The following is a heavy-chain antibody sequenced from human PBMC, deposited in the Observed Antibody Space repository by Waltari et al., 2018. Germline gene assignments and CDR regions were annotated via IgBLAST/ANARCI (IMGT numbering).Heavy chain of an antibody. Sequence: QVQLQQWGAGLLKPSETLSLTCAVYGGSFSGYYWSWIRQPPGEGLEWIGEINHSGSTNYNPSLKSRVTISVDTSKNQFSLKLSSVTAADTAVYYCAREIVATTPFDYWGQGTLVTVSS. J-gene: IGHJ4*02. V-gene: IGHV4-34*01. CDR2: INHSGST. D-gene: IGHD5-12*01. CDR3: AREIVATTPFDY. CDR1: GGSFSGYY.